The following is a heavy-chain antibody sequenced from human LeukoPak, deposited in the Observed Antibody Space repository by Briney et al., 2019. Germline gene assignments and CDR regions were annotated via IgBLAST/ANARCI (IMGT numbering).Heavy chain of an antibody. D-gene: IGHD2-15*01. CDR2: IYHSGST. J-gene: IGHJ5*02. CDR1: GYSISSGYY. V-gene: IGHV4-38-2*02. CDR3: ARDVVFALNWFDP. Sequence: SETLSLTCAVSGYSISSGYYWGWIRQPPGRGLEWIGSIYHSGSTCYNPSLKSRVTISVDTSKNQFSLKLSSVTAADTAVYYCARDVVFALNWFDPWGQGTLVTVSS.